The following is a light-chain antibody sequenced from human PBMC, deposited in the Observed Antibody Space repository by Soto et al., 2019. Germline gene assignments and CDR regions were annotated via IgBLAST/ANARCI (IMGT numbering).Light chain of an antibody. V-gene: IGLV7-46*01. CDR2: DTS. Sequence: QSLVTQEPSLTVSPGGTVTLTCGSSTGAVTSGHYPYWFQQKPGQAPRTLIYDTSNKYSWTPARFSGSLLGGEAALTLSGAQPEDEADYYCLLSYTDEKVFGTGTKVTVL. J-gene: IGLJ1*01. CDR3: LLSYTDEKV. CDR1: TGAVTSGHY.